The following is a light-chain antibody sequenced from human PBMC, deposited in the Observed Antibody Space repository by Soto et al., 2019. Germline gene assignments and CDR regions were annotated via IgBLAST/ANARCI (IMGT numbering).Light chain of an antibody. CDR3: QQYLNWPLT. CDR1: QSVGGN. J-gene: IGKJ4*01. Sequence: EVVMTQSPATLSVSPGERATLSCRASQSVGGNLAWYQQKPVQAPRLLIYGASTRATGIPARFSGSGSGTEFTLTISSLQSEDFAVYFCQQYLNWPLTFGGGTKVEIE. V-gene: IGKV3-15*01. CDR2: GAS.